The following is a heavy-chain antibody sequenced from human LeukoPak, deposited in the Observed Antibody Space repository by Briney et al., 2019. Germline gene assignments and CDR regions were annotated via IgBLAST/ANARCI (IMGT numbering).Heavy chain of an antibody. D-gene: IGHD6-13*01. CDR3: ARGNDGWSYSSSWFRARNYYYYYYMDV. CDR1: GGTFSSYA. J-gene: IGHJ6*03. Sequence: ASVKVSCKASGGTFSSYAISWVRQAPGQGLEWMGGIIPIFGTANYAQKFQGRVTITADESTSTAYMELSSLRSEDTAVYYCARGNDGWSYSSSWFRARNYYYYYYMDVWGKGTTVTISS. CDR2: IIPIFGTA. V-gene: IGHV1-69*13.